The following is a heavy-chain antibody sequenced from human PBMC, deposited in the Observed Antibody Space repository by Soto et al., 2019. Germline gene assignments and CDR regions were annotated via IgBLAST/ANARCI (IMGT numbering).Heavy chain of an antibody. CDR1: GLTVSSNY. J-gene: IGHJ4*02. CDR3: ARAAGLY. V-gene: IGHV3-66*01. D-gene: IGHD3-10*01. CDR2: IYSDGTT. Sequence: EVQLVESGGGLVQPGGSLRLSCAASGLTVSSNYMSWVRQAPGKGLEWLSVIYSDGTTYYGDSVKGRFTISRDNSKNTLYLQMTSLRAEDTAVDYCARAAGLYWGQGTLVSVSS.